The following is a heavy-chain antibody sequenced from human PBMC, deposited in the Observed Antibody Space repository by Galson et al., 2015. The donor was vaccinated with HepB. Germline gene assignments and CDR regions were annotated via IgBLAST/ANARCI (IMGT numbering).Heavy chain of an antibody. CDR2: ISGSGGST. Sequence: SLRLSCAASGFTFSSYAMSWVRQAPGKGLEWVSAISGSGGSTYYADSVKGRFTISRDNSKNTLYLQMNSLRAEDTAVYYCAKDGIQLWGPGNWGQGTLVTVSS. J-gene: IGHJ4*02. D-gene: IGHD5-18*01. CDR1: GFTFSSYA. V-gene: IGHV3-23*01. CDR3: AKDGIQLWGPGN.